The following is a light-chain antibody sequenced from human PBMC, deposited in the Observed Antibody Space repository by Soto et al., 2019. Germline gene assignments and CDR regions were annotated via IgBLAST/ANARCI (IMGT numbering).Light chain of an antibody. CDR3: QQYYSVWT. CDR2: EAS. V-gene: IGKV1-5*03. Sequence: DIQMTQSPSTLSASLGDRVTIICRASRSVDKWLAWYQQKSGKAPKLLIYEASHIQSGVPSRFGGGGSGTQFTLTVNNLQPEDVATYYCQQYYSVWTFGQWPTVEV. J-gene: IGKJ1*01. CDR1: RSVDKW.